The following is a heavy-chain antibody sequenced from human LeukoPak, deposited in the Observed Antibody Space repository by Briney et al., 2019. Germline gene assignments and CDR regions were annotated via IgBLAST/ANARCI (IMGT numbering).Heavy chain of an antibody. CDR1: GFTFSNYA. V-gene: IGHV3-23*01. D-gene: IGHD4/OR15-4a*01. CDR2: ISGSGGTT. CDR3: AKARGATYGTYYFDY. J-gene: IGHJ4*02. Sequence: GGSLRLSCAASGFTFSNYAMTWVRQAPGKGLEWVSVISGSGGTTFYADSVKGRFTISRDNSKNTLYLQMNSLRAEDTAVYYCAKARGATYGTYYFDYWGQGTLVTVSS.